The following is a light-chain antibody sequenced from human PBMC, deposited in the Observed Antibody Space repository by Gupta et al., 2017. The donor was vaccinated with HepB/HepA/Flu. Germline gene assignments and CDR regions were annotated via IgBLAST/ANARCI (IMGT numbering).Light chain of an antibody. Sequence: DIQMTHSPSSLSASVGDRVTITCRASQSISSYLNWYQQKPGKAPKLLIYDASSVKSGVPSRFSGSGSGTDFTLTISSLQPEDFATYYCQQRYSTPHTFGGGTKVEIK. V-gene: IGKV1-39*01. J-gene: IGKJ4*01. CDR2: DAS. CDR3: QQRYSTPHT. CDR1: QSISSY.